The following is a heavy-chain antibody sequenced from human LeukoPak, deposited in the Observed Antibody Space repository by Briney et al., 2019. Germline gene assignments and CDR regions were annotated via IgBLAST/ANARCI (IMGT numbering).Heavy chain of an antibody. J-gene: IGHJ5*02. Sequence: SETLSLTCAVYGGPFSGYYWSWIRQPPGKGLEWIGEINHSGSTNYNPSLKSRVTISVDTSENQFSLKLSSVTAADTALYYCARGEWQPRFDPWGQGTLVTVSS. CDR3: ARGEWQPRFDP. D-gene: IGHD2-8*01. V-gene: IGHV4-34*01. CDR1: GGPFSGYY. CDR2: INHSGST.